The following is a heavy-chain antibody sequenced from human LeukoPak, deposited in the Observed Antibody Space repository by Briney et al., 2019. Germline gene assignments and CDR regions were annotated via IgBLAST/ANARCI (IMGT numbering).Heavy chain of an antibody. CDR2: IHHSGST. CDR3: ARSPATSWSNFDY. D-gene: IGHD6-13*01. CDR1: VDSFSDHY. Sequence: SETLSLTCAVYVDSFSDHYWTWIRQPPGKGLEWIGEIHHSGSTNYRLSLKSRVSISVDRSKNQSSLKLTSVTAADTAVYYCARSPATSWSNFDYWGQGTLVTVSS. J-gene: IGHJ4*02. V-gene: IGHV4-34*01.